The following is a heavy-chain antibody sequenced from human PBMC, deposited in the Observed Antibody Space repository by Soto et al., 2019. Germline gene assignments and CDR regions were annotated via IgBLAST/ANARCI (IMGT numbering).Heavy chain of an antibody. CDR1: GGSISSYC. CDR2: IYTSGST. J-gene: IGHJ6*02. Sequence: SEPLSLPCTVSGGSISSYCWSWIRQPAGKGLEWIVRIYTSGSTNYNPSLKSRVTMSVDTSKNQFSLKLSSVTAADTAVYYCARGPMTTVTTKADYYYYGMDVWGQGTTVTASS. CDR3: ARGPMTTVTTKADYYYYGMDV. V-gene: IGHV4-4*07. D-gene: IGHD4-4*01.